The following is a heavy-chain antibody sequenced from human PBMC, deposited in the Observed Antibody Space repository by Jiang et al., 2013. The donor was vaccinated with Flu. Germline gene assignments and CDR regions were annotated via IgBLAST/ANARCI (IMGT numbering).Heavy chain of an antibody. CDR3: ARGRYCNGSSCVCFDS. V-gene: IGHV4-34*01. Sequence: LLKPSETLSLTCGVYGGSFSGYYWNWIRQPPGKGLEWIGEINHSGSTNYNPSLKSRVTISIDTSKNQFSLKLSSVTAADTAVYYCARGRYCNGSSCVCFDSWGQGTLVTVSS. CDR2: INHSGST. CDR1: GGSFSGYY. D-gene: IGHD2-15*01. J-gene: IGHJ4*02.